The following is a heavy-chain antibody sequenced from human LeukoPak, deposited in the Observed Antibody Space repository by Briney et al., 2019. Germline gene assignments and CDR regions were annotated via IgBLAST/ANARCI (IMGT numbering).Heavy chain of an antibody. J-gene: IGHJ3*02. V-gene: IGHV3-74*01. CDR3: ARDRGSPDAFDI. CDR1: GFTFSPYW. Sequence: PGGSLRLSCAASGFTFSPYWMHWVRQAPGKGLVWVSHMNSDGSLTHYADSVKGRFTISRDNAKNTLYLQKNSLRAEDTAVYYCARDRGSPDAFDIWGQGTMVTVSS. CDR2: MNSDGSLT. D-gene: IGHD1-26*01.